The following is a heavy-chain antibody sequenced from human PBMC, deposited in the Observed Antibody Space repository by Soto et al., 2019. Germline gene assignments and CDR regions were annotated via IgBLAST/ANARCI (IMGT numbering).Heavy chain of an antibody. D-gene: IGHD3-16*01. CDR1: GFTVSSNY. Sequence: PGGSLRLSCAASGFTVSSNYMSWVRQAPGKGLEWVSVIYSGGSTYYADSVKGRFTISRDNSKNTLYLQMNSLRAEDTAVYYCARDAGGAPRGGGGYYFDYWGQGTLVTVSS. J-gene: IGHJ4*02. CDR2: IYSGGST. V-gene: IGHV3-53*01. CDR3: ARDAGGAPRGGGGYYFDY.